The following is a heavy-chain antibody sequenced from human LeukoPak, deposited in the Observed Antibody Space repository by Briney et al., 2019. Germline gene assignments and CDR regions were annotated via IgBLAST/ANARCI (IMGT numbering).Heavy chain of an antibody. CDR2: ISSSSSYI. D-gene: IGHD1-26*01. Sequence: GGSLRLSCAASGFTFSSYSMNWVRQAPGKGLEWVSSISSSSSYIYYADSVKGRFTISRDNAKNSLYLQMNSLRAEDTAVYYCARDHNRVGPFDYWGQGTLVTVSS. J-gene: IGHJ4*02. CDR3: ARDHNRVGPFDY. V-gene: IGHV3-21*01. CDR1: GFTFSSYS.